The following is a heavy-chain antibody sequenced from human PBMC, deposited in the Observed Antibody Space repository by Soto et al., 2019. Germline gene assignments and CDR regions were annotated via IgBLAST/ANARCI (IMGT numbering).Heavy chain of an antibody. V-gene: IGHV6-1*01. CDR3: ARGVAGSGFDL. D-gene: IGHD6-19*01. CDR1: GDSVSSNTAS. CDR2: TYYRSNWRH. Sequence: SQTLSLTCAISGDSVSSNTASWNWIRSSPSRGLEWLGRTYYRSNWRHDYAVSVKSRITVNPDTSKNHFSLQLNSVTPDDTAVYYCARGVAGSGFDLWGQGTLVTVSS. J-gene: IGHJ4*02.